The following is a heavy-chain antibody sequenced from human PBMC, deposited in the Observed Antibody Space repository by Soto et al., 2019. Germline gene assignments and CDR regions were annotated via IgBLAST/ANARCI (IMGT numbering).Heavy chain of an antibody. Sequence: NWVRQAPGQGLEWMGWISAYNGNTNYAQKLQGRVTMTTDTSTSTAYMELRSLRSDDTAVYYCARVGMVRGVRYYYYMHVWGKGTTVTVSS. D-gene: IGHD3-10*01. CDR2: ISAYNGNT. V-gene: IGHV1-18*01. CDR3: ARVGMVRGVRYYYYMHV. J-gene: IGHJ6*03.